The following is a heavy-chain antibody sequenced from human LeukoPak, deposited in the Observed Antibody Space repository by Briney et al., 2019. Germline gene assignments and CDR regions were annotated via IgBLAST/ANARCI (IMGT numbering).Heavy chain of an antibody. CDR3: ARGYSGSLD. CDR1: GFTFNSYW. D-gene: IGHD1-26*01. Sequence: GGSLRLSCAASGFTFNSYWMHWVRQAPGKGLVWVSRINSDGSNTIYAGSVKGRFTISRDNAKNTLYLQMNSLRAEDTAVYYCARGYSGSLDWGQGTLVTVSS. CDR2: INSDGSNT. J-gene: IGHJ4*02. V-gene: IGHV3-74*01.